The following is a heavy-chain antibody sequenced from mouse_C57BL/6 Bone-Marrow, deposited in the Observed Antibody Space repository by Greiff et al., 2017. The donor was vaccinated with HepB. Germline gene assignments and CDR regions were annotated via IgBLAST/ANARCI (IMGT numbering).Heavy chain of an antibody. D-gene: IGHD1-1*01. CDR2: IYPRSGNT. Sequence: LQESGAELARPGASVKLSCKASGYTFTSYGISWVKQRTGQGLEWIGEIYPRSGNTYYNEKFKGKATLTADKSSSTAYMELRSLTSEDSAVYFCASEETVPWYFDVWGTGTTVTVSS. CDR1: GYTFTSYG. J-gene: IGHJ1*03. V-gene: IGHV1-81*01. CDR3: ASEETVPWYFDV.